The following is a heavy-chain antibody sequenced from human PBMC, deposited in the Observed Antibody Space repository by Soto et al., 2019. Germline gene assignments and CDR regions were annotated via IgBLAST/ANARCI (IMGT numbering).Heavy chain of an antibody. D-gene: IGHD3-10*01. V-gene: IGHV3-9*01. J-gene: IGHJ4*02. Sequence: EVQLVESGGGLVQPGRSLRLSCAASGFTFDDYAMHWVRQAPGKGLEWVSGISWNSGSIGYADSVKGRFTISRDNAKNSLYLQMNSLRAEDTALYYCAKDSGTFYGSGWRGYFDYWGQGTLVTVSS. CDR3: AKDSGTFYGSGWRGYFDY. CDR2: ISWNSGSI. CDR1: GFTFDDYA.